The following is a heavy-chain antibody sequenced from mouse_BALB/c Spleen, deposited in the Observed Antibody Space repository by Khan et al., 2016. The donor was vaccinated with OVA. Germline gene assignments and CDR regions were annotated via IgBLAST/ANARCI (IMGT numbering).Heavy chain of an antibody. D-gene: IGHD1-1*01. V-gene: IGHV3-2*02. CDR2: ISYSGNI. Sequence: EVQLQESGPGLVKPSQSLPLTCTVTGYSITSDYAWNWIRQFPGNKLEWMGYISYSGNIHYNPSLKSRISITRDTSKNQFFLQLNSVTTEDTATYYCARIYGGDFDYWGQGTTLTVSS. CDR3: ARIYGGDFDY. CDR1: GYSITSDYA. J-gene: IGHJ2*01.